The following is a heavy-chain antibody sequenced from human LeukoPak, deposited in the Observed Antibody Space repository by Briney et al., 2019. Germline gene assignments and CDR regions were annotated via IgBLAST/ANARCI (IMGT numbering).Heavy chain of an antibody. CDR3: ARDLHITIFGVVIGHNWFDP. D-gene: IGHD3-3*01. Sequence: ASVKVSCKASGYTFTSYGISWVRQAPGQGLEWMGWISAYNGNTNYAQKLQGRVTMTTDISTSTAYMELRSLRSDDTAVYYCARDLHITIFGVVIGHNWFDPWGQGTLVTVSS. CDR2: ISAYNGNT. CDR1: GYTFTSYG. V-gene: IGHV1-18*01. J-gene: IGHJ5*02.